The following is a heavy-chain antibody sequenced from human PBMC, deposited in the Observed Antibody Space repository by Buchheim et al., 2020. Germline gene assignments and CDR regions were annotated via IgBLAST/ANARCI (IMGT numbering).Heavy chain of an antibody. CDR2: ISSSATTI. Sequence: EVQLLESGGDLVQPGGSLRLSCAASGFTFSSYEMNWVRQAPGKGLEWVSYISSSATTIFYADSVEGRFTISRDSAKNSLYLQMNSLRAEDTAVYYCARFEGDDYFDYWGQGTL. V-gene: IGHV3-48*03. J-gene: IGHJ4*02. CDR3: ARFEGDDYFDY. CDR1: GFTFSSYE. D-gene: IGHD3-16*01.